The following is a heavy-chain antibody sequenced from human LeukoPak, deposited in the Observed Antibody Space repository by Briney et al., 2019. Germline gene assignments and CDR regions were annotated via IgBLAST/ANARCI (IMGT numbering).Heavy chain of an antibody. J-gene: IGHJ4*02. Sequence: GGSLRLSCVVSGFTFSDYYMNWIRQAPGKGLEWVSYISASGSTKNYVDSVKGRFTISRDNAKKSLYLQMNSLRAEDTAVYYCAKEYRPFDSWGQGTLVTVSS. CDR1: GFTFSDYY. CDR2: ISASGSTK. CDR3: AKEYRPFDS. D-gene: IGHD1-26*01. V-gene: IGHV3-11*01.